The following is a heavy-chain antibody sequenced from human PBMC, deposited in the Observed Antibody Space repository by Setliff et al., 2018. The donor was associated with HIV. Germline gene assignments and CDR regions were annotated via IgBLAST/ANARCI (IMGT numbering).Heavy chain of an antibody. CDR3: ASRGDSGWYYRSGFDP. V-gene: IGHV4-39*01. Sequence: SETLSLTCTVSGDSISSSSYYWGWIRQPPGKGLEWIGSIYYSYSTYYNPSLKSRVTISLDTSKNQLSLKLSSVTAAATAVYYCASRGDSGWYYRSGFDPWGQGTLVTVSS. CDR1: GDSISSSSYY. CDR2: IYYSYST. J-gene: IGHJ5*02. D-gene: IGHD6-19*01.